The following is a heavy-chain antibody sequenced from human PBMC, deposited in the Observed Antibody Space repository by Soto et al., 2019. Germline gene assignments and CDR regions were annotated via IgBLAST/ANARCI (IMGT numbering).Heavy chain of an antibody. CDR3: ARGEERGAMPSGY. CDR1: GGSISSYY. V-gene: IGHV4-59*01. CDR2: IYYSGST. J-gene: IGHJ4*02. Sequence: QVQLQESGPGLVKPSETLSLTCTVSGGSISSYYWRWIRQPPGKGLEWIGYIYYSGSTNYNPSLKRRVTISVDTSKNQCSLRLSSVTAADTAVYYCARGEERGAMPSGYWGQGTLVTVSS. D-gene: IGHD3-16*01.